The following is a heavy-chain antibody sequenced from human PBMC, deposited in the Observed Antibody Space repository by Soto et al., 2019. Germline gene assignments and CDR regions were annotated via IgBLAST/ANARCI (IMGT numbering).Heavy chain of an antibody. Sequence: EVQLLESGGGLVQPGGSLRLSCAASGFTFSAYSMSWVRQAPGKGLEWVSIITGSGGSTYYADSVKGRFTISRDNSKNTLLLQMNSLRAEDTALYYCARDAEVGTIGALFDYWGQGTLVTVSS. CDR3: ARDAEVGTIGALFDY. CDR2: ITGSGGST. J-gene: IGHJ4*02. CDR1: GFTFSAYS. V-gene: IGHV3-23*01. D-gene: IGHD1-7*01.